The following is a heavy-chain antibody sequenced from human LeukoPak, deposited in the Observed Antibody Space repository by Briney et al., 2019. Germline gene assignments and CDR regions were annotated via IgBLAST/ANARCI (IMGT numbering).Heavy chain of an antibody. D-gene: IGHD1-7*01. V-gene: IGHV4-38-2*02. CDR3: ARDNWNSGYMDV. J-gene: IGHJ6*03. CDR2: IYHSGNT. Sequence: KPSETLSLTCTVSGYPIRNGFYWGWIRQPPGKGLEWIGSIYHSGNTYYNPSLKSRVNISVDTSKNQFSLKLSSVTAADTAVYYCARDNWNSGYMDVWGKGTTVTVSS. CDR1: GYPIRNGFY.